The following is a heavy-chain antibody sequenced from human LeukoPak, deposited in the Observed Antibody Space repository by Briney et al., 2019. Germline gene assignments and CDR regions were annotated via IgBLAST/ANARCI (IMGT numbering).Heavy chain of an antibody. V-gene: IGHV4-4*09. CDR2: IYTSGNT. D-gene: IGHD6-19*01. CDR1: GVSISSYY. Sequence: SETLSLTCTVSGVSISSYYWSWIRQPPGKGLEWIGNIYTSGNTNYNPSLKSRVAISVDTSKNQFSLKLNSVTAADTAVYYCARPYSSGWSGAFDIWGQGTMVTVSS. CDR3: ARPYSSGWSGAFDI. J-gene: IGHJ3*02.